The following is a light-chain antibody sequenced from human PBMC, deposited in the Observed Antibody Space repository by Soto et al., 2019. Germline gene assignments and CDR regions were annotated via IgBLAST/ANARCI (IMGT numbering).Light chain of an antibody. Sequence: ALQLTQSPSSLSASVGDRVTITCRASQDIRGALAWYQQKPGKPPKILIFDVSSLQSGVPSRFSGSGSGTDFTLTISSLQPEDFATYYCQQFNTYPITFGQGTRLEIK. CDR2: DVS. CDR3: QQFNTYPIT. J-gene: IGKJ5*01. V-gene: IGKV1-13*02. CDR1: QDIRGA.